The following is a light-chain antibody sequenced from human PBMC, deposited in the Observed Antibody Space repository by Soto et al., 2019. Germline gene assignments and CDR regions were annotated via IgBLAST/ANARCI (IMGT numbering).Light chain of an antibody. CDR3: QQYGSSPLT. CDR2: GAT. V-gene: IGKV3-20*01. CDR1: QSVSFSY. J-gene: IGKJ4*01. Sequence: EIVLTQSPGTLSLSPGDRATLSCRASQSVSFSYLAWYQQKAGQAPRLLIYGATSRATGIPDRFSGSESGTDFSLTISRLEPEDFAVDYCQQYGSSPLTFGGGTKVEIK.